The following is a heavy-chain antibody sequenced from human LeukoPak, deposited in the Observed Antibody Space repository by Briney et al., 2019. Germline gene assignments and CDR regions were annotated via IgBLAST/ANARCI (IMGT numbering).Heavy chain of an antibody. J-gene: IGHJ3*02. D-gene: IGHD3-22*01. CDR1: GFTFSGSA. Sequence: GGSLRLYCAASGFTFSGSAMHWVRQASGKGLEWVGGIRSKANSYATAYAASVKGRFTISRDDSKNTAYLQMNSLKTEDTAVYYCTRPRWGYYDSSGYNDAFDIWGQGTMVTVSS. CDR2: IRSKANSYAT. V-gene: IGHV3-73*01. CDR3: TRPRWGYYDSSGYNDAFDI.